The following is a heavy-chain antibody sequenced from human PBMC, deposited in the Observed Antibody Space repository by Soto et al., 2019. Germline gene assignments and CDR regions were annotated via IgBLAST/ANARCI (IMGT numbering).Heavy chain of an antibody. V-gene: IGHV4-59*01. D-gene: IGHD4-17*01. CDR1: GGSISPYY. Sequence: QVQLQESGPGLVKPSETLSLTCTVSGGSISPYYWSWIRQPPGRGLEWIGYIYYSGRTSYNPSLNSRGTMSVDTSKNQFSLNLSSVTAADTAVYYCARDLRFQGHDYADYLGYGMDVWGQGTTVTVSS. CDR2: IYYSGRT. J-gene: IGHJ6*02. CDR3: ARDLRFQGHDYADYLGYGMDV.